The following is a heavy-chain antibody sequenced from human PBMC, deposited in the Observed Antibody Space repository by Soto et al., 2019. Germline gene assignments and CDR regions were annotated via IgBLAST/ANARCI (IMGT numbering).Heavy chain of an antibody. Sequence: ASVKVSCKVSGYTLTELSMHWVRQAPGKGLEWMGGFDPEDGETIYAQKFQGRVTMTEDTSTDTAYMELSSLRSEDTAVYYCATYGLTTPERDYYYYYGMDVWGQGTTVTVSS. J-gene: IGHJ6*02. V-gene: IGHV1-24*01. CDR3: ATYGLTTPERDYYYYYGMDV. CDR2: FDPEDGET. D-gene: IGHD3-3*01. CDR1: GYTLTELS.